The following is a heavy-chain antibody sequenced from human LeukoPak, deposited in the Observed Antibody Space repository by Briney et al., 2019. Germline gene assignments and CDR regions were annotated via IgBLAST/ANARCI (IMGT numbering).Heavy chain of an antibody. D-gene: IGHD5-24*01. CDR1: GFTFDDYA. CDR3: AKGQRWLQLDAFDI. Sequence: GRSLRLSCAASGFTFDDYAMHWVRQAPGKGLEWVSGISWNSGSIGYADSVKGRFTISRDNAKNSLYLQTNSLRAEDMALYYCAKGQRWLQLDAFDIWGQGTMVTVSS. CDR2: ISWNSGSI. J-gene: IGHJ3*02. V-gene: IGHV3-9*03.